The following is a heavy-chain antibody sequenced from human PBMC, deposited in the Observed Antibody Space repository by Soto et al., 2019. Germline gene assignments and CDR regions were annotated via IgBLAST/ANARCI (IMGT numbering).Heavy chain of an antibody. CDR3: ARDSTVTLGTFDY. CDR2: IWYDGSNK. CDR1: GFTFSSYG. V-gene: IGHV3-33*01. J-gene: IGHJ4*02. Sequence: GGSLRLSCAASGFTFSSYGMHWVRQAPGKGLEWVAVIWYDGSNKYYADSVKGRFTISRDNSKNTLYLQMNSLRAEDTAVYYCARDSTVTLGTFDYWGQGTLVTVSS. D-gene: IGHD4-17*01.